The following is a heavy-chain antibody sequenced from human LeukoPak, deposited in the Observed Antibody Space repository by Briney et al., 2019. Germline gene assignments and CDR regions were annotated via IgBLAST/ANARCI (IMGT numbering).Heavy chain of an antibody. CDR1: GGTFSSYA. Sequence: SVKVSCKASGGTFSSYAISWVRQAPGQGLEWMGRIIPILGIANYAQKFQGRVTITADKSTSTAYMELSSLRSEDTVVYYCAGGGSSWSSPLNDAFDIWGQGTMVTVSS. CDR3: AGGGSSWSSPLNDAFDI. CDR2: IIPILGIA. D-gene: IGHD6-13*01. J-gene: IGHJ3*02. V-gene: IGHV1-69*04.